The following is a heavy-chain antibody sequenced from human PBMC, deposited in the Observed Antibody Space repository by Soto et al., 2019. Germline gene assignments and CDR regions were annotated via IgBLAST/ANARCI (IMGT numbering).Heavy chain of an antibody. CDR1: GGSISSYY. J-gene: IGHJ5*02. CDR2: IYYSGST. Sequence: QVQLQESGPGLVKPSETLSLTCTVSGGSISSYYWSWIRQPPGKGLEWIGYIYYSGSTNYNPSLKSRVTISVDTSKNQFSLKLSSVTAADTTVYYCAREGTMVRGLNWFDPWGQGTLVTVSS. V-gene: IGHV4-59*01. D-gene: IGHD3-10*01. CDR3: AREGTMVRGLNWFDP.